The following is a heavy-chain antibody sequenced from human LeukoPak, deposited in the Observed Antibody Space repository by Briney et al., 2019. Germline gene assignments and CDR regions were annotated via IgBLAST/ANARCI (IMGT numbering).Heavy chain of an antibody. D-gene: IGHD1-26*01. CDR3: AKGELSDFDY. J-gene: IGHJ4*02. CDR2: IRGSGGST. CDR1: GLTFNTYV. Sequence: GGSLRLSCAASGLTFNTYVMNWVRQAPGKGLEWVSAIRGSGGSTYYADSVKGRFTISRDKSKNTLYLQMNSLRAEDTAVYYCAKGELSDFDYWGQGTLVSVSS. V-gene: IGHV3-23*01.